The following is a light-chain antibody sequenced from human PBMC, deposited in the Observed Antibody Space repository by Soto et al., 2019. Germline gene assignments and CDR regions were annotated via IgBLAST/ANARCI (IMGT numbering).Light chain of an antibody. Sequence: EIVMTQSPATLSVSPGERATLSCRASQSVSSNLAWYQQKPGQAPRLLIYGASTRATGIPARFSGSGSGTEFTLGISGLQSEDFAVSYCQQYNNWPRTFGQGTKVEIK. CDR2: GAS. CDR3: QQYNNWPRT. V-gene: IGKV3-15*01. CDR1: QSVSSN. J-gene: IGKJ1*01.